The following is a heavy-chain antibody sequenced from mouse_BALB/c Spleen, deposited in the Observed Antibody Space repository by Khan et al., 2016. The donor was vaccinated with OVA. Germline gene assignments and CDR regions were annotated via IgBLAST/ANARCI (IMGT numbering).Heavy chain of an antibody. Sequence: QIQLVQSGPELKKPGETVKISCKASGYTFTNYGMNWVKQSPGKALKWMGWINTYTGEPTYADDFKGRFAFSLETSASTAYLQINNHKNEDTATYFCARPPYFSYTLDYWGQGTSVPVSS. CDR1: GYTFTNYG. CDR3: ARPPYFSYTLDY. CDR2: INTYTGEP. J-gene: IGHJ4*01. D-gene: IGHD2-10*01. V-gene: IGHV9-3-1*01.